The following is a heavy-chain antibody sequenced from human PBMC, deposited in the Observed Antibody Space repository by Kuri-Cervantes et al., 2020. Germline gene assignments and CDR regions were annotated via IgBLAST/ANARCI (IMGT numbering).Heavy chain of an antibody. CDR3: ARSGGVIAQYGMDV. V-gene: IGHV3-15*01. Sequence: GESLKISCAASGFTFSNAWMSWVRQAPGKGLEWVGRIKSKTDGGTTDYAAPVKGRFTISRDNSKNTLYLQMNSLRAEDTAVYYCARSGGVIAQYGMDVWGQGTTVTVSS. CDR1: GFTFSNAW. D-gene: IGHD3-16*02. J-gene: IGHJ6*02. CDR2: IKSKTDGGTT.